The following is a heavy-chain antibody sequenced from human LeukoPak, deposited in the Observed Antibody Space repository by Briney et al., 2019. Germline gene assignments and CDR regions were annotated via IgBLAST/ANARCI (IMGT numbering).Heavy chain of an antibody. CDR3: AREGRWLQINDY. J-gene: IGHJ4*02. V-gene: IGHV3-30-3*01. D-gene: IGHD5-24*01. CDR2: ISYDGSNK. CDR1: GFTFSSYA. Sequence: GGSLRLSCAASGFTFSSYAMHWVRQAPGKGLEWVAVISYDGSNKYYADSVKGRFTISRDNSRNTLYLQMNSLRAEDTAVYYCAREGRWLQINDYWGQGTLVTVSS.